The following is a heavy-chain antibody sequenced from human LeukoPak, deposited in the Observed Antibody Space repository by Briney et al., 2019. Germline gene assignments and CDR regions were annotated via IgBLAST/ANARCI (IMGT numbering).Heavy chain of an antibody. V-gene: IGHV3-11*05. D-gene: IGHD6-19*01. CDR2: ISSSSSCT. CDR1: GFTFSDYY. J-gene: IGHJ4*02. CDR3: ARDTPPGGIAVAGDFDY. Sequence: GGSLRLSCAASGFTFSDYYMSWIRQAPGKGLEWVSYISSSSSCTNYADSVKGRFTISRDNAKNSLYLQMNSLRAEDAAVYYCARDTPPGGIAVAGDFDYWGQGTLVTVSS.